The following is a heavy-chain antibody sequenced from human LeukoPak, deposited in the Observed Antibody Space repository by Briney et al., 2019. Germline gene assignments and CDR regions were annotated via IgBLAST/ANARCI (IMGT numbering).Heavy chain of an antibody. J-gene: IGHJ4*02. CDR2: ISWNSGSA. D-gene: IGHD5-12*01. CDR3: AKDRTYSAYAALDY. V-gene: IGHV3-9*01. CDR1: GFTFDDYS. Sequence: GRSLRLSCAASGFTFDDYSMHWVRQATGKGLEWVSGISWNSGSAGYADSVKGRFTISRDSAKNSLYLQMNSLRTEDTALYYCAKDRTYSAYAALDYWGQGTLVTVSS.